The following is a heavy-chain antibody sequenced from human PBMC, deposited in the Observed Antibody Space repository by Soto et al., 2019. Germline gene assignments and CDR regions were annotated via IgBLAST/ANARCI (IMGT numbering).Heavy chain of an antibody. CDR2: INAGNGNT. Sequence: QVQLVQSGAEVKKPGASVKVSCKASGYTFTSYAMHWVRQAPGQRLEWMGWINAGNGNTKYSQKFQGRVTITRDTSASTAYMELSSLRPEDTAVYYCARDNGYSYVIDYWGQGTLVTVSS. V-gene: IGHV1-3*01. D-gene: IGHD5-18*01. J-gene: IGHJ4*02. CDR1: GYTFTSYA. CDR3: ARDNGYSYVIDY.